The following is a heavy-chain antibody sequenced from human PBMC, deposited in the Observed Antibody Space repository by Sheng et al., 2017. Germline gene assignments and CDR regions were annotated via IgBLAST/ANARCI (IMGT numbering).Heavy chain of an antibody. CDR1: GFTFSNAW. CDR2: IKSKTDGGTT. J-gene: IGHJ2*01. D-gene: IGHD2-8*01. V-gene: IGHV3-15*01. CDR3: TTAGMVDPNGYFDL. Sequence: EVQLVESGGGLVKPGGSLRLSCAASGFTFSNAWMSWVRQAPGKGLEWVGRIKSKTDGGTTDYAAPVKGRFTISRDDSKNTLYLQMNSLKTEDTAVYYCTTAGMVDPNGYFDLWGRGTLVTVSS.